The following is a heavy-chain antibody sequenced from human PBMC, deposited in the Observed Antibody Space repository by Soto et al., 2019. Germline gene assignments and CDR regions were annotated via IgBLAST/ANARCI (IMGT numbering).Heavy chain of an antibody. CDR3: ARDDVVVAASRGRRGYAFDI. Sequence: GASVKVSCKAPGYTFTSYGISWVRQAPGQGREWMGWSSAYNGNTNYAQKLQGRVTMTTDTSTSTAYMELRSLRSDDTAVYYCARDDVVVAASRGRRGYAFDIWGQGTMVTVSS. CDR2: SSAYNGNT. CDR1: GYTFTSYG. J-gene: IGHJ3*02. V-gene: IGHV1-18*01. D-gene: IGHD2-15*01.